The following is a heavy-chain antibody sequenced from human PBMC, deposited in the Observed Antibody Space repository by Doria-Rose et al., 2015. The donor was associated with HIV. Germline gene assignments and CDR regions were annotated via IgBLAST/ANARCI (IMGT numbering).Heavy chain of an antibody. V-gene: IGHV2-26*01. J-gene: IGHJ4*02. D-gene: IGHD6-13*01. CDR3: ARIKSSRWYHKYYFDF. CDR1: GVSLSSPGMG. Sequence: QITLKESGPVLVKPTETLTLTCTVSGVSLSSPGMGVSWIRQPPGKALEWLANSLTDDEGSYKTSLKSSLTISRGTSKSQVVLTMTDMDPVDTATYYCARIKSSRWYHKYYFDFWGREPWSSSPQ. CDR2: SLTDDEG.